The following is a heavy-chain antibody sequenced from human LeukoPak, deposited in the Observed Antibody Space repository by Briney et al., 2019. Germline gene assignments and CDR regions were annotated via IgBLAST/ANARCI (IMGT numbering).Heavy chain of an antibody. D-gene: IGHD3-22*01. CDR3: ARGENYYDSSGYYLGYFQH. CDR2: IYTSGNT. J-gene: IGHJ1*01. CDR1: GGSISSGSYY. V-gene: IGHV4-61*02. Sequence: RPSETLSLTCTVSGGSISSGSYYWSWIRQPAGKGLEWIGRIYTSGNTNYNPSLKSRVTISVDTSKNQFSLKLSSVTAADTAVYYCARGENYYDSSGYYLGYFQHWGQGTLVTVSS.